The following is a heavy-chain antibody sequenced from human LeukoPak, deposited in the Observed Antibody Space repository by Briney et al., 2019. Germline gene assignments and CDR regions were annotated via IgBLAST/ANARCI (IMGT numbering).Heavy chain of an antibody. J-gene: IGHJ5*02. CDR1: GGSFSGYY. V-gene: IGHV4-34*01. CDR3: ARRRASGGYCSSTSCYRFFWFDP. CDR2: INQSGST. Sequence: PSETLSLTCAVYGGSFSGYYWRWIRQPPGQGLEWIGEINQSGSTNYNPSLKSRVTISVDTSKNQFSLKLSSVTAADTAVYYCARRRASGGYCSSTSCYRFFWFDPWGQGTLVTVSS. D-gene: IGHD2-2*02.